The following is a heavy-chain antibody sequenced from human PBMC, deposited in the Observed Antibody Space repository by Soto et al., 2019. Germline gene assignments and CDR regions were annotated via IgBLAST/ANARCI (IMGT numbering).Heavy chain of an antibody. Sequence: GESLKISCKGSGYSFTSYWISWVRQMPGKGLEWMGRIDPSDSYTNYSPSFQGHVTISADKSISTAYLQWSSLKASDTAMYYCARHGYGDYGAVYYYYGMDVWGQGTTVTVSS. CDR3: ARHGYGDYGAVYYYYGMDV. CDR1: GYSFTSYW. D-gene: IGHD4-17*01. V-gene: IGHV5-10-1*01. CDR2: IDPSDSYT. J-gene: IGHJ6*02.